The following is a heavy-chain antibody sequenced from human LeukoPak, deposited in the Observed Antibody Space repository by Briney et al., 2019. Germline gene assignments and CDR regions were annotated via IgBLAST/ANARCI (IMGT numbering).Heavy chain of an antibody. Sequence: PGGSLRLSCAASGFTFSSYWMSWVRQAPGKRLEWVANIKQDGSEKYYVDSVKGRFTISRDNAKNSLYLQMNSLRAEDTALYYCARGRPDDFWSGYDYWGQGTLVTVSS. CDR2: IKQDGSEK. D-gene: IGHD3-3*01. CDR1: GFTFSSYW. J-gene: IGHJ4*02. V-gene: IGHV3-7*03. CDR3: ARGRPDDFWSGYDY.